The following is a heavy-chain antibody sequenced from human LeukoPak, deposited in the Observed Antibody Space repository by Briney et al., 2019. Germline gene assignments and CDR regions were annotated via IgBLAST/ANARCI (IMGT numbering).Heavy chain of an antibody. Sequence: GASVKVSCKASGYTFTSYYMHWVRQAPGQGLEWMGMIYPSGVTTTYAQEFQGRVTMTRDMSTSTVYMELSSPRSEDTAVYYCASTNYDFWSGYSTPFDYWGQGTLVTVSS. D-gene: IGHD3-3*01. CDR2: IYPSGVTT. CDR1: GYTFTSYY. CDR3: ASTNYDFWSGYSTPFDY. J-gene: IGHJ4*02. V-gene: IGHV1-46*01.